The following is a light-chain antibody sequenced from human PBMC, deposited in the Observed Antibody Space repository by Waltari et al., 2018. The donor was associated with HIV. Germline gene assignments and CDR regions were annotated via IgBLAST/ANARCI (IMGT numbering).Light chain of an antibody. CDR3: STWDKTQSAQV. V-gene: IGLV1-47*01. CDR2: SNH. CDR1: DPNIGPSS. J-gene: IGLJ3*02. Sequence: QPVFTQLPSVSGTPGQPVTISCSGSDPNIGPSSVYWYQVLPGTTPRLLSFSNHERPSGVPGRFSGSKSGASASLTIFGLRSEDEADYYCSTWDKTQSAQVFGGGTKLTVL.